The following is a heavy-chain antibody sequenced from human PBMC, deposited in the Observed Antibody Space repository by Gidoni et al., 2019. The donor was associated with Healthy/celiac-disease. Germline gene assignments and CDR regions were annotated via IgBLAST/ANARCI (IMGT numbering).Heavy chain of an antibody. CDR3: ARDAWYSSGWYDDYYYGMDV. V-gene: IGHV3-21*01. J-gene: IGHJ6*02. CDR2: ISSRSSYI. D-gene: IGHD6-19*01. Sequence: EVQLVESGGGLVKPGGSLRLSCAASGFTFSSYRMNWVRQAPGKGLEWVSSISSRSSYIYYAESVKGRLTISRDNAKNSLYLQMNSLRAEDTAVYYCARDAWYSSGWYDDYYYGMDVWGQGTTVTVSS. CDR1: GFTFSSYR.